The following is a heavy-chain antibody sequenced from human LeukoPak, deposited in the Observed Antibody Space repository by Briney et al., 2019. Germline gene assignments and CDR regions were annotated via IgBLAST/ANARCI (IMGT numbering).Heavy chain of an antibody. CDR2: IYHSGST. Sequence: SGTLSLTCAVSGVSISSSNWWSWVRQPPGKGLEWIGEIYHSGSTNYNPSLKSRVTISVDKSKNQFSLKLSSVTAADTAVYYCARIGGSTSSGYYGMDVWGQWTTVTVSS. D-gene: IGHD2-2*01. CDR1: GVSISSSNW. CDR3: ARIGGSTSSGYYGMDV. J-gene: IGHJ6*02. V-gene: IGHV4-4*02.